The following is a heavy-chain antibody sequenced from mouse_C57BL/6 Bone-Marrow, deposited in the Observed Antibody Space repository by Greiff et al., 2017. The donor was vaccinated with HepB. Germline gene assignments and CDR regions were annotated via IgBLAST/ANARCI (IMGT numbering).Heavy chain of an antibody. CDR3: TTSLTGMAY. D-gene: IGHD1-1*01. J-gene: IGHJ3*01. CDR1: GFNIKDDY. CDR2: IDPENGDT. Sequence: EVQLQQSGAELVRPGASVKLSCTASGFNIKDDYMHWVKQSPEQGLEWIGWIDPENGDTEYASKFQGKATITADTSSNTAYLQLSSLTSEDTAVYYCTTSLTGMAYWGQGTLVTVSA. V-gene: IGHV14-4*01.